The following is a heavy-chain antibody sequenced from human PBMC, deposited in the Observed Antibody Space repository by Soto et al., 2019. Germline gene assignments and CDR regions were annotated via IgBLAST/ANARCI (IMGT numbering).Heavy chain of an antibody. Sequence: QVHLVESGGGVVQPGGSLRVSCAASGFNFRNHGMHWVRQAPGKGLEWVAVIWYDGSSQYYADSVKGRFTISRDNRENTLYLQMNSLRSDDTAIYYCVRDLGLQAYSFEYWGQGTVVTVSS. J-gene: IGHJ4*02. CDR1: GFNFRNHG. CDR3: VRDLGLQAYSFEY. CDR2: IWYDGSSQ. D-gene: IGHD2-15*01. V-gene: IGHV3-33*01.